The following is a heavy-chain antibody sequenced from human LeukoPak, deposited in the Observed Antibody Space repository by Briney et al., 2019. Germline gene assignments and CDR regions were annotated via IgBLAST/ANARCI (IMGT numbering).Heavy chain of an antibody. D-gene: IGHD3-3*01. CDR1: GNSISSGDYY. CDR2: IYTSGST. CDR3: ARDAHYDFWSGYGVSYYMDV. J-gene: IGHJ6*03. V-gene: IGHV4-61*02. Sequence: PSETLSLTCTVSGNSISSGDYYWSWIRQPAGKGLEWIGRIYTSGSTTYNPSLKSRVTISGDTSENQFSLKLSSVTAADTAVYYCARDAHYDFWSGYGVSYYMDVWGKGTTVTVSS.